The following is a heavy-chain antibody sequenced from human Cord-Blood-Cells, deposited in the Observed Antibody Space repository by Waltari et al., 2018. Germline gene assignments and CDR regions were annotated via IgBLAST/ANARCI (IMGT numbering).Heavy chain of an antibody. CDR3: ARATSVVVPAAFDY. J-gene: IGHJ4*02. CDR1: GFTVSSNY. Sequence: EVQLVESGGGLIQPGGSLRLSCAASGFTVSSNYMSWVRQAPGKGLEWVSVSYSGGSTYYADSVKGRFTISRDNSKNTLYLQMNSLRAEDTAVYYCARATSVVVPAAFDYWGQGTLVTVSS. V-gene: IGHV3-53*01. D-gene: IGHD2-2*01. CDR2: SYSGGST.